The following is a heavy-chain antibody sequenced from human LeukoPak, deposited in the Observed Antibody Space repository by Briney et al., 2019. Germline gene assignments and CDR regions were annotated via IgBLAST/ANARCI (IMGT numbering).Heavy chain of an antibody. CDR3: ARRGRQLLPHGLF. V-gene: IGHV3-48*03. J-gene: IGHJ4*02. CDR2: ISSSGSTI. Sequence: TGGSQRLSCTVSGFTLSGYEMNWVRQAPGKGLEWVSYISSSGSTIFYADSVKGRFTISRDNAKNSLYLQMNSLRAEDTAVYYCARRGRQLLPHGLFWARGTLVTVSS. D-gene: IGHD1-1*01. CDR1: GFTLSGYE.